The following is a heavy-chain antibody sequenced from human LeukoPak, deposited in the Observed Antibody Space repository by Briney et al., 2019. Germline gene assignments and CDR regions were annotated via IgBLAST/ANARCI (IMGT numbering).Heavy chain of an antibody. J-gene: IGHJ4*02. Sequence: GRSLRLSCAASGFSFSSYAMHWVRQAPGKGLEWVAVISSDGSNKYYADSVKGRFTISRDNSKNTLYLQMNSLRAEDTAVYYCARQQLGFDYWGQGTLVTVSS. V-gene: IGHV3-30*04. CDR2: ISSDGSNK. CDR1: GFSFSSYA. CDR3: ARQQLGFDY. D-gene: IGHD6-13*01.